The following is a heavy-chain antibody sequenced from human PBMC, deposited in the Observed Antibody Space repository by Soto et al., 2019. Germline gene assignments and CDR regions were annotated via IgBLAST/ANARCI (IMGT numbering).Heavy chain of an antibody. J-gene: IGHJ3*02. D-gene: IGHD2-15*01. CDR3: ARGSKAPGGFDI. V-gene: IGHV1-69*13. Sequence: GASVKVSCKASGGTFTSYAISWVRQAPGQGLEWMGGIIPIFGTANYAQKFQGRVTITADESTSTAYMELSSLRSEDTAVYYCARGSKAPGGFDIWGQGTMVTVSS. CDR1: GGTFTSYA. CDR2: IIPIFGTA.